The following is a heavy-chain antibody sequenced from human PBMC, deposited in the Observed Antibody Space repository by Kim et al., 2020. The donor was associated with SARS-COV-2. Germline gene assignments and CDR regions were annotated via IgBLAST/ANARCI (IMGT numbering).Heavy chain of an antibody. CDR1: GGSFSGYY. CDR2: INHSGST. Sequence: SETLSLTSAVYGGSFSGYYWSWIRQPPGKGLEWIGEINHSGSTNYNPSLKSRVTISVDTSKNQFSLKLSSVTAADTAVYYCARGAYSSSWYGVRSWFDPWGQGTLVTVSS. D-gene: IGHD6-13*01. V-gene: IGHV4-34*01. CDR3: ARGAYSSSWYGVRSWFDP. J-gene: IGHJ5*02.